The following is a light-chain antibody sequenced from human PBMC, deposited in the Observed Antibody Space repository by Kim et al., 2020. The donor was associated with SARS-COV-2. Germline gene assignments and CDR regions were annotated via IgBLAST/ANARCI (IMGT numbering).Light chain of an antibody. CDR1: RLGDKY. V-gene: IGLV3-1*01. CDR3: QAWDNNNGV. Sequence: SVSPGQTASITCSGDRLGDKYASWYQQKPGQSPVLVIYNDSRRPSGIPERFSGSNSGNTATLTISGTQAIDEADYYCQAWDNNNGVFGGGTTLAVL. J-gene: IGLJ3*02. CDR2: NDS.